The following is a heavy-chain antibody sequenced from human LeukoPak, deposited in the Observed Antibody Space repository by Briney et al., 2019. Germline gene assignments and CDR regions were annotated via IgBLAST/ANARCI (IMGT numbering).Heavy chain of an antibody. Sequence: GGSLRLSCAASGFMFRSFWMTWVRRAPGKGLEWVANIKEDGSEIFYVDSVKGRFTISRDNAKNALFLQMNSLRAEDTAVYYCARGYYFYYTDVWGTGTTVLISS. CDR1: GFMFRSFW. J-gene: IGHJ6*03. CDR2: IKEDGSEI. V-gene: IGHV3-7*04. CDR3: ARGYYFYYTDV.